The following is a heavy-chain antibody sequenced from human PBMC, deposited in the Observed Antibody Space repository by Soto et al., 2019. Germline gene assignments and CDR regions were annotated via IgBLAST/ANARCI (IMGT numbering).Heavy chain of an antibody. V-gene: IGHV4-4*07. CDR1: GGSISSYY. Sequence: PSETLSLTCTVSGGSISSYYWSWIRQPAGKGLEWIGRIYTSGSTNYNPSLKSRVTMSVDTSKNQFSLKLSSVTAADTAVYYCARDPGAVAAAGTYYYYGMDVWGQGTTVTAP. CDR2: IYTSGST. D-gene: IGHD6-13*01. CDR3: ARDPGAVAAAGTYYYYGMDV. J-gene: IGHJ6*02.